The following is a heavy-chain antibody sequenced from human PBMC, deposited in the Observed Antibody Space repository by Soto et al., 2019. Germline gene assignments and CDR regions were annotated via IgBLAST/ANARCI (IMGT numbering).Heavy chain of an antibody. Sequence: PGGSLRLSCTAYGFTFSSYWMSWVRQAPGKGLEWVANIKQDGSEKYYVDSVKGRFTISRDKSKNTLYLQMNSLRAEDKAVYDCPKPPFLPPLDRVGMATTSFDYRRRRXLRTVSS. CDR3: PKPPFLPPLDRVGMATTSFDY. CDR1: GFTFSSYW. V-gene: IGHV3-7*03. D-gene: IGHD5-12*01. CDR2: IKQDGSEK. J-gene: IGHJ4*02.